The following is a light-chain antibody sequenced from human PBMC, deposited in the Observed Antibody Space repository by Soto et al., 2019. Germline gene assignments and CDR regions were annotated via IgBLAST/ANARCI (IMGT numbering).Light chain of an antibody. CDR1: SSDVGGYHY. J-gene: IGLJ1*01. V-gene: IGLV2-14*01. CDR3: SSYTSSSTRV. Sequence: QSALTQPASVSGSPGQSITISCTGTSSDVGGYHYVSWYQQHPGKAPKLMIYEVSNRPSGVSNRFSGSKSGNTASLTISGLQAEDEADYYCSSYTSSSTRVFGTGTKGTVL. CDR2: EVS.